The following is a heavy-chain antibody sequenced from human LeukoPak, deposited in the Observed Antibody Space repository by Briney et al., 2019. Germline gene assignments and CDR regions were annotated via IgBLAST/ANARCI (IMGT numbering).Heavy chain of an antibody. D-gene: IGHD3-22*01. Sequence: GESLKISCKGSGYSFTSYWIGWVRQMPGKGLEWMEIIYPGDSDTRYSPSFQGQVTISADKSISTAYLQWSSLKASDAAMYYCAGRRTRYYYDSSGYSAFDIWGQGTMVTVSS. CDR3: AGRRTRYYYDSSGYSAFDI. J-gene: IGHJ3*02. CDR2: IYPGDSDT. CDR1: GYSFTSYW. V-gene: IGHV5-51*01.